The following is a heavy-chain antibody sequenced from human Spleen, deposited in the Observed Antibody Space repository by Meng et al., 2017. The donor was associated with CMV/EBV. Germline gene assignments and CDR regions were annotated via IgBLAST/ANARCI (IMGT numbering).Heavy chain of an antibody. V-gene: IGHV3-21*05. J-gene: IGHJ4*02. CDR3: ARGRWAVADPLIGN. CDR2: ISSSSSYI. Sequence: GESLKISCAASGFTFSSYWMSWVRQAPGKGLEWISYISSSSSYIYYADSVKGRFAISRDNAKNSLYLQMNSLRAEDTAVYYCARGRWAVADPLIGNWGQGTLVTVSS. CDR1: GFTFSSYW. D-gene: IGHD6-19*01.